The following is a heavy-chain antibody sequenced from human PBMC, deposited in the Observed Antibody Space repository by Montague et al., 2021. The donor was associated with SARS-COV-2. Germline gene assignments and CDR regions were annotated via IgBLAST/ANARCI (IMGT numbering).Heavy chain of an antibody. CDR2: TYYRSKWHN. Sequence: CAISGDSVSSNSAAWSWDRHSPSSDLEWLVMTYYRSKWHNDYAVSVKSRITINPDTSKNQFSLQLKSVTPEDTAVYYCARGWVATIPHMDNWGQGSLVIVSS. D-gene: IGHD5-12*01. CDR3: ARGWVATIPHMDN. J-gene: IGHJ4*02. CDR1: GDSVSSNSAA. V-gene: IGHV6-1*01.